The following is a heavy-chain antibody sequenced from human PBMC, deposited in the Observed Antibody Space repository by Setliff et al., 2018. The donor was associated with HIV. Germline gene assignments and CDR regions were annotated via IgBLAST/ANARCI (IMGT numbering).Heavy chain of an antibody. J-gene: IGHJ4*02. CDR1: GYTFTGYY. V-gene: IGHV1-2*02. CDR2: INPNSGGT. Sequence: ASVKVSCKASGYTFTGYYMHWVRQAPGQGLEWMGWINPNSGGTNYAQKFQGRVTMTRDMSISTAYMELSRLRSDDTAVYYCARGSLLGYFDWLFPDWGQGTLVTVSS. D-gene: IGHD3-9*01. CDR3: ARGSLLGYFDWLFPD.